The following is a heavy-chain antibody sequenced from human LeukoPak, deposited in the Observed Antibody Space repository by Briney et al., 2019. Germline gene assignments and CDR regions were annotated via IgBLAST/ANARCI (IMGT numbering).Heavy chain of an antibody. Sequence: SVKVSCKASGGTFISYAISWGRQAPGQGLEWMGRIIPMFGTANYAQKFQGRVTMTTDTSTSTAYMELRSLRSDDTAVYYCARDSSGYYVSRAPDYWGQGTLVTVSS. CDR2: IIPMFGTA. CDR1: GGTFISYA. V-gene: IGHV1-69*05. D-gene: IGHD3-22*01. CDR3: ARDSSGYYVSRAPDY. J-gene: IGHJ4*02.